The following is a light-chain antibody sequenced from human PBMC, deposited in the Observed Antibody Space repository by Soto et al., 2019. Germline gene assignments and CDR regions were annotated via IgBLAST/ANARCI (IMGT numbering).Light chain of an antibody. Sequence: DIQMTQSPSTLSASVGDRVTITCRASQSISSWLAWYQQKPGKAPKLLIYKATNLESGVPSRFSGSGSGTEFTLISSGVHADDFATCSCQQYSIYRTFGQGIKVDIK. CDR3: QQYSIYRT. CDR1: QSISSW. CDR2: KAT. V-gene: IGKV1-5*03. J-gene: IGKJ1*01.